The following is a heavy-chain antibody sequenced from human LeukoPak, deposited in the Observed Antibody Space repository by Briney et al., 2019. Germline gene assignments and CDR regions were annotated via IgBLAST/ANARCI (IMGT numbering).Heavy chain of an antibody. CDR1: GFTFDDYA. CDR3: ARGSTAMVTVPFDY. V-gene: IGHV3-9*01. CDR2: ISWNSGSI. J-gene: IGHJ4*02. D-gene: IGHD5-18*01. Sequence: GGSLRLSCAASGFTFDDYAMHWVRQAPGKGLEWVSGISWNSGSIGYADSVKGRFTISRDNAKNSLYLQMNSLRAEDTALYYCARGSTAMVTVPFDYWGQGTLVTVSS.